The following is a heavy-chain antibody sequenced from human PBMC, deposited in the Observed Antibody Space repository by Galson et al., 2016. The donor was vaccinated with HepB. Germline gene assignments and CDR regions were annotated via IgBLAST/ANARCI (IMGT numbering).Heavy chain of an antibody. CDR2: INADGTST. J-gene: IGHJ6*02. CDR1: DFTFSGRW. Sequence: SLRLSCAASDFTFSGRWMHWVRQVPGKGLVWVSYINADGTSTTYADSVKGRFTISRDNAKNTVHQQMNSLRAEDTAIYYCTRDDSYGLDVWGQGTTVTVSS. CDR3: TRDDSYGLDV. V-gene: IGHV3-74*01. D-gene: IGHD2-21*02.